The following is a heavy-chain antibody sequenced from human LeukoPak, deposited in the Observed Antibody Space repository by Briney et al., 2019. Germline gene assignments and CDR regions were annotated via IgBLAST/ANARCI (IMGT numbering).Heavy chain of an antibody. D-gene: IGHD2-21*01. Sequence: GESLKISCKGSGYRFTNYWIGWVRQLPGKGLEWMGIINPGDSDIRYSPSFQGQVTISADKSITTAYLQWSSLKASDTAMYYCARQIPYDDYHYMDVWGRGTTVTVS. CDR3: ARQIPYDDYHYMDV. V-gene: IGHV5-51*01. CDR1: GYRFTNYW. CDR2: INPGDSDI. J-gene: IGHJ6*03.